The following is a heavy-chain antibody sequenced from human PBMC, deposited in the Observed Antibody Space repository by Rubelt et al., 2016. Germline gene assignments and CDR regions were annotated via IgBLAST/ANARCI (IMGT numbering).Heavy chain of an antibody. CDR1: GGSISSSNW. J-gene: IGHJ2*01. V-gene: IGHV4-4*02. CDR2: IYYSGST. Sequence: QVQLQESGPGLVKPSGTLSLTCAVSGGSISSSNWWSWVRQPPGKGLEWIGYIYYSGSTNYNPSLKSRVTISVDTPKNQFSLKLSSVTAADTAVYYCASSLRFWYFDLWGRGTLVTVSS. D-gene: IGHD3-3*01. CDR3: ASSLRFWYFDL.